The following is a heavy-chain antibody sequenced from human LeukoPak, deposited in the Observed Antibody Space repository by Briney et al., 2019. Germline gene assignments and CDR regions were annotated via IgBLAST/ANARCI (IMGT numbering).Heavy chain of an antibody. J-gene: IGHJ4*02. CDR3: ARNPGRKFDY. Sequence: GGSLRLSCAASGFTFSTYWMSWVRQAPGKGLEWVANIKQDGSEKYCVDSVRGRFTISRDNAKNSLYLQMNSLRVEDTAVYYCARNPGRKFDYWGQRTLVTVSS. CDR1: GFTFSTYW. CDR2: IKQDGSEK. V-gene: IGHV3-7*01.